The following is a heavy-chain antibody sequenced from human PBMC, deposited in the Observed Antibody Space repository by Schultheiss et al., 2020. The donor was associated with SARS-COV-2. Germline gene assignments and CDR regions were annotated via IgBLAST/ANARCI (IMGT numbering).Heavy chain of an antibody. Sequence: GGSLRLSCAASGFTFSSYGMHWVSQAPGKGLEWVAVIWYDGSNKYYADSVKGRFTISRDNSKNTLYLQMNSLRAKDTAVYYCSNNAIINWFDPWGQGTL. J-gene: IGHJ5*02. CDR2: IWYDGSNK. D-gene: IGHD2/OR15-2a*01. CDR3: SNNAIINWFDP. V-gene: IGHV3-33*06. CDR1: GFTFSSYG.